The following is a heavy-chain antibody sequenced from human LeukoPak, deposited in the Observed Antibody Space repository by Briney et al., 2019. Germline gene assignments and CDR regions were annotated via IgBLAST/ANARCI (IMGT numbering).Heavy chain of an antibody. V-gene: IGHV4-59*01. Sequence: SETLSLTCTVSGXSISGFYGSWIRQPPGKGQEWIGYIFNSGSTNYNPSLKSRVTISVDTSKNQFSLKLSSVTAADTAVYYCARVGYCTGGSCYSDYLYGMDVWGQGTPVTVSS. CDR3: ARVGYCTGGSCYSDYLYGMDV. D-gene: IGHD2-15*01. J-gene: IGHJ6*02. CDR1: GXSISGFY. CDR2: IFNSGST.